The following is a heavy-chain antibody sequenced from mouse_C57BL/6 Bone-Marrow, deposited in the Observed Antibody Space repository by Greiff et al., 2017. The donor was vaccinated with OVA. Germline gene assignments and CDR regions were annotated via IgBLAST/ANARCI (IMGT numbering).Heavy chain of an antibody. J-gene: IGHJ3*01. CDR2: ISGGGGNT. CDR1: GFTFSSYT. Sequence: VQLKESGGGLVKPGGSLKLSCAASGFTFSSYTMSWVRQTPEKRLEWVATISGGGGNTYYPDSVKGRFTISRANAKNTLYLQMSSLRSEDTALYYCASPYYYGSSSAWFAYWGQGTLVTVSA. V-gene: IGHV5-9*01. D-gene: IGHD1-1*01. CDR3: ASPYYYGSSSAWFAY.